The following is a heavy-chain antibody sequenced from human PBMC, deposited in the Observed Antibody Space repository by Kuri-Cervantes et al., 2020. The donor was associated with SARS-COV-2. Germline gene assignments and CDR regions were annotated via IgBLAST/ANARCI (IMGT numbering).Heavy chain of an antibody. Sequence: GESLKISCAGSGFTFSGHSMNWVRQAPGKGLEWVSSISSSSSYIYYADSVKGRFTISRDNAKNSLYLQTNSLRDEDTAVYYCARDKGIIGHCTNDVCGPLFDYWGQGTLVTVSS. CDR1: GFTFSGHS. CDR2: ISSSSSYI. D-gene: IGHD2-8*01. V-gene: IGHV3-21*01. CDR3: ARDKGIIGHCTNDVCGPLFDY. J-gene: IGHJ4*02.